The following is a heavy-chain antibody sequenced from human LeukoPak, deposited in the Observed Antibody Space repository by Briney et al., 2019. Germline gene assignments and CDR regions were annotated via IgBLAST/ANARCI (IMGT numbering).Heavy chain of an antibody. CDR3: ARLLWFGELSLDY. Sequence: GGSLRLSCAASGFTFSNSAMSWVRQAPGKGLEWVSSISSSSSYIYYADSVKGRFTISRDNAKNSLYLQMNSLRAEDTAVYYCARLLWFGELSLDYWGQGTLVTVSS. CDR1: GFTFSNSA. J-gene: IGHJ4*02. D-gene: IGHD3-10*01. CDR2: ISSSSSYI. V-gene: IGHV3-21*01.